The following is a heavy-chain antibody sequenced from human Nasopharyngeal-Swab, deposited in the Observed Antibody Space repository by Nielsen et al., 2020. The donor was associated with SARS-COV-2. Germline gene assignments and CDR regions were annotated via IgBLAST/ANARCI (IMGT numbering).Heavy chain of an antibody. J-gene: IGHJ6*02. D-gene: IGHD1-26*01. CDR1: GFTFSNAW. CDR2: IKSKTDGGTT. Sequence: GESLKISCAASGFTFSNAWMSWVRQAPGKGLEWVGRIKSKTDGGTTDYAAPVKGRFTISRDDSKNTLYLQMNSLKTEDTAVYYCTTDASLIVGATYYYYGMDVWGQGTTVTVSS. CDR3: TTDASLIVGATYYYYGMDV. V-gene: IGHV3-15*01.